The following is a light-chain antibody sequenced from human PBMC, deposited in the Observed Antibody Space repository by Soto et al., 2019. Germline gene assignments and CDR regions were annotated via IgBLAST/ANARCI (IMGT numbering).Light chain of an antibody. Sequence: EVVMTQSPATLSVSPGERVTLYCRSSQSVADNLAWFQQKPGQGPRLLIYGASTRATGIPARFSGSGSETDFTLTISSLRSEDSAVYHCQQYNNWPITFGQGTRLEIK. J-gene: IGKJ5*01. CDR3: QQYNNWPIT. CDR1: QSVADN. V-gene: IGKV3-15*01. CDR2: GAS.